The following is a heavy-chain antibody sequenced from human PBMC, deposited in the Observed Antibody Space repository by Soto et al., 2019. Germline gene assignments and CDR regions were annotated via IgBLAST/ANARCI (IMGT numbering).Heavy chain of an antibody. D-gene: IGHD6-19*01. Sequence: GGSLRLSCAASGFTFSDYYMSWIRQDPGKGLEWVSYISSSGSTIYYADSVKGRFTISRDNAKNSLYLQMNSLRAEDTAVYYCARGDIAVAGRNYFDYWGQGTLVTVSS. CDR1: GFTFSDYY. V-gene: IGHV3-11*01. J-gene: IGHJ4*02. CDR3: ARGDIAVAGRNYFDY. CDR2: ISSSGSTI.